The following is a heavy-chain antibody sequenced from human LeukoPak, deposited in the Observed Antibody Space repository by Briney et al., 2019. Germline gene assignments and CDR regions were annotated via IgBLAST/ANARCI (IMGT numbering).Heavy chain of an antibody. V-gene: IGHV3-23*01. CDR2: ISGSGGST. CDR3: AKDFLSGSYYFDY. J-gene: IGHJ4*02. D-gene: IGHD1-26*01. CDR1: GFTFSSYS. Sequence: GGSLRLSCAASGFTFSSYSMNWVRQAPGKGLEWVSAISGSGGSTYYADSVKGRFTISRDNSKNTLYLQMNSLRAEDTAVYYCAKDFLSGSYYFDYWGQGTLVTVSS.